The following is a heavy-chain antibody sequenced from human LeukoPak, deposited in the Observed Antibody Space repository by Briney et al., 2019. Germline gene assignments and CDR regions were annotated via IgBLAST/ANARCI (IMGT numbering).Heavy chain of an antibody. CDR2: IKQDGSEK. D-gene: IGHD5-24*01. V-gene: IGHV3-7*03. CDR1: GFTFSSYW. CDR3: ARGQYTDGLSY. Sequence: GGSLRLSCAASGFTFSSYWMSWVRQAPGKGLEWVANIKQDGSEKYYVDSVKGRFTISRDNAENSLFLQMNGLRPEDTAVFYCARGQYTDGLSYWGQGTLVTVSS. J-gene: IGHJ4*02.